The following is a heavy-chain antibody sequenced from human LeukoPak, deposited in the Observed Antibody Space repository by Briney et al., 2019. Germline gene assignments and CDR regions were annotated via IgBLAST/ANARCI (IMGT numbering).Heavy chain of an antibody. V-gene: IGHV3-33*01. CDR2: IWYDGSNE. J-gene: IGHJ6*03. Sequence: GGSPRLSCAASGMTFRNYGFHWVRQAPGKGLEWVTIIWYDGSNEYYADSVKGRFAFSRDNSKNTLYLQMNNLRVEDTAVYYCATSRGSYYMDVWGRGTTVTVSS. CDR1: GMTFRNYG. D-gene: IGHD1-26*01. CDR3: ATSRGSYYMDV.